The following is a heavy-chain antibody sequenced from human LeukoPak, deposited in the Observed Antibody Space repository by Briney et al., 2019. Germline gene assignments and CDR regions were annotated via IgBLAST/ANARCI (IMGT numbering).Heavy chain of an antibody. CDR1: GGTFSSYA. V-gene: IGHV1-69*05. Sequence: ASVKVSCKASGGTFSSYAISWVRQAPGQGLEWIGGIIPIFGTANYAQKFQGRVTITTDESTSAAYMELSSLRSEDTAVYYCARGVGYCSSTSCYTGSVGWFDPWGQGTLVTVSS. D-gene: IGHD2-2*02. CDR3: ARGVGYCSSTSCYTGSVGWFDP. CDR2: IIPIFGTA. J-gene: IGHJ5*02.